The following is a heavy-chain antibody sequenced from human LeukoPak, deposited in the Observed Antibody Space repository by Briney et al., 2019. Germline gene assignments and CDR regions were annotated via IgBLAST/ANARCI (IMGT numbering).Heavy chain of an antibody. CDR1: GFTFRNYG. D-gene: IGHD3-16*01. V-gene: IGHV3-33*01. J-gene: IGHJ4*02. CDR2: IYYDGSKR. CDR3: ARSLGETTFDW. Sequence: GGSLRLSCVASGFTFRNYGMDWIRQAPGKGLGWVSVIYYDGSKRYYADFVKGRFAISRDNSKNVVYLQMDSLRAEDTAFYYCARSLGETTFDWWGQGTLVTVPS.